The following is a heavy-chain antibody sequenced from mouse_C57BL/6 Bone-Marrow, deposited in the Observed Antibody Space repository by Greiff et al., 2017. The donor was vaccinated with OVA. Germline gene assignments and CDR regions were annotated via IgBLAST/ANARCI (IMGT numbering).Heavy chain of an antibody. J-gene: IGHJ4*01. V-gene: IGHV1-55*01. CDR1: GYTFTSYW. CDR2: IYPGSGST. CDR3: TRNGGQLKLRWYAMDY. Sequence: QVQLQQPGAELVKPGASVKMSCKASGYTFTSYWITWVKQRPGQGLEWIGDIYPGSGSTNYNEKFKSKATLTVDTSSSTAYLQISSLTSEDSAVYGCTRNGGQLKLRWYAMDYWGQGTLVTVS. D-gene: IGHD3-2*02.